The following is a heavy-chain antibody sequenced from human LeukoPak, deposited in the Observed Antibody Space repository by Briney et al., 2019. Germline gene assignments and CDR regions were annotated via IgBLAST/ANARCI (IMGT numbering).Heavy chain of an antibody. V-gene: IGHV3-48*01. D-gene: IGHD3-22*01. J-gene: IGHJ4*02. Sequence: PGGSLRLSCAASGFTFSSYSMNWVRQAPGKGLEWVSYISSSSSTIYYADSVKGRFTISRDNAKNSLYLQMNSLRAEDTAVYYCAREVGGLVVVITGVSDYWGQGTLVTVSS. CDR1: GFTFSSYS. CDR3: AREVGGLVVVITGVSDY. CDR2: ISSSSSTI.